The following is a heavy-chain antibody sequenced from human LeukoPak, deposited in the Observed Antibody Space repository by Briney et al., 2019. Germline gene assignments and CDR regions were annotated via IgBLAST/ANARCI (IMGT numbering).Heavy chain of an antibody. J-gene: IGHJ5*02. D-gene: IGHD6-13*01. CDR2: INHSGST. Sequence: SETPSLTCAVYGGSFSGYYWSWIRQPPGKGLEWIGEINHSGSTNYNPSLKSRVTISVDTSKNQFSLKLSSVTAADTAVYYCARFIAAAGFWFDPWGQGTLVTVSS. V-gene: IGHV4-34*01. CDR3: ARFIAAAGFWFDP. CDR1: GGSFSGYY.